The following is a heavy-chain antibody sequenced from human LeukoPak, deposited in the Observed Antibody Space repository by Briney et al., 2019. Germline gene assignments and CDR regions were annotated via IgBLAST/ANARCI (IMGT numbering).Heavy chain of an antibody. CDR3: ARDRDIVVVPAKGIFDI. J-gene: IGHJ3*02. Sequence: GGSLRLSCAASGFTFSSYAMHWVRQAPGKGLEWVAVISYDGSNKYYADSVKGRFTISRDNSKNTLYLQMNSLRAEDTAVYYCARDRDIVVVPAKGIFDIWGQGTMVTVSS. CDR2: ISYDGSNK. CDR1: GFTFSSYA. V-gene: IGHV3-30-3*01. D-gene: IGHD2-2*01.